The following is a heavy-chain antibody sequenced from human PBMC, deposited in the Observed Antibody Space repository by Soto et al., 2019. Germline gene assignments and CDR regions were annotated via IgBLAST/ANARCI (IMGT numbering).Heavy chain of an antibody. CDR3: ARLGGQLPHYYYGMDV. D-gene: IGHD2-2*01. Sequence: GESLKISCKGSGYSFTSYWIGWVRQMPVKGLEWMGIIYPGDSDTRYSPSFQGQVTISADKSISTAYLQWSSLKASDTAMYYCARLGGQLPHYYYGMDVWGQGTTVTVSS. CDR1: GYSFTSYW. CDR2: IYPGDSDT. J-gene: IGHJ6*02. V-gene: IGHV5-51*01.